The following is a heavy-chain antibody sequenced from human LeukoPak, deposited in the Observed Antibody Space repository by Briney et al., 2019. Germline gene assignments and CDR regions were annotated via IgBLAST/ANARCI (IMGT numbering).Heavy chain of an antibody. V-gene: IGHV5-51*01. CDR2: IYPGDSDT. CDR3: ARSSSGWLLPKFYFDF. Sequence: GESLKISCKGSGYTFNTYWIGWVRQMPGKGLEWMGIIYPGDSDTRYSPSFQGQVTISADKSISTAYLQWGSLKASDTAMYYCARSSSGWLLPKFYFDFWGQGTLVTVSS. J-gene: IGHJ4*02. D-gene: IGHD6-19*01. CDR1: GYTFNTYW.